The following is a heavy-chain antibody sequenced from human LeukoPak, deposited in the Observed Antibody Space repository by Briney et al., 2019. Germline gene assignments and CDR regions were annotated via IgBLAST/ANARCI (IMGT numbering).Heavy chain of an antibody. CDR3: ARESPEWRYFDY. V-gene: IGHV3-13*04. D-gene: IGHD2-8*01. Sequence: PGGSLRLSCAASGFTFSTYDFHWVRQAPGKGLELVSAIGTAAGDTYYSASVKGRFTISRENARTSLNLQMNSLRAGDTAVYYCARESPEWRYFDYWGQGTLVTVSS. J-gene: IGHJ4*02. CDR1: GFTFSTYD. CDR2: IGTAAGDT.